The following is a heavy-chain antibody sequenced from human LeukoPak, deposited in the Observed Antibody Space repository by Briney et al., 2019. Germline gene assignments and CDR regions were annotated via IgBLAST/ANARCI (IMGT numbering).Heavy chain of an antibody. CDR3: ARAATHIVGATSFDS. J-gene: IGHJ4*02. Sequence: WASVKVSCKASGYTITSYYMHWVRQAPGQGLEWMAIINPSGGSTTYAQRFQGRVTVTRVTSTSTVYMEVSSLRSEDTAVYYYARAATHIVGATSFDSWGEGTLVTVSS. CDR1: GYTITSYY. D-gene: IGHD1-26*01. V-gene: IGHV1-46*01. CDR2: INPSGGST.